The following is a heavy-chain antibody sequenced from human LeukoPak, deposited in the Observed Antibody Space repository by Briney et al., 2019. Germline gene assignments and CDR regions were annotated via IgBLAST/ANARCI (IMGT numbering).Heavy chain of an antibody. CDR2: INHSGST. Sequence: SETLSLTCAVYGGSFSGYYWSWIRQPPGKGLEWIGEINHSGSTNYNPSLKSRVTISVDTSKNQFSLKLSSVTAADTAVYYCARDPYSSGWYWGYWGQGTLVTVSS. D-gene: IGHD6-19*01. CDR1: GGSFSGYY. CDR3: ARDPYSSGWYWGY. V-gene: IGHV4-34*01. J-gene: IGHJ4*02.